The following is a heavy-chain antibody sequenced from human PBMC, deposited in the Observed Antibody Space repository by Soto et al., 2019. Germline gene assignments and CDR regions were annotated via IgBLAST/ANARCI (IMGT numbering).Heavy chain of an antibody. Sequence: PGESLKISCKASGFSFTTYWIAWVRQMPGKGLEWMGIIYPDDSDSRYSPSFQGQVIISADKSITTAYLQWTSLKASDTAMYYCARAYGSGSYYAYYALDVWGQGTTVTVSS. D-gene: IGHD3-10*01. V-gene: IGHV5-51*01. J-gene: IGHJ6*02. CDR1: GFSFTTYW. CDR2: IYPDDSDS. CDR3: ARAYGSGSYYAYYALDV.